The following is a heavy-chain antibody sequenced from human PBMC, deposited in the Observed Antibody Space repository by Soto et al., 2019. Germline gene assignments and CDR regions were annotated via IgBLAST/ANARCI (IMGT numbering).Heavy chain of an antibody. V-gene: IGHV3-23*01. CDR3: ATMNGYFEY. D-gene: IGHD3-22*01. Sequence: PGGSLTLSCADSGFRFSSYGMSWVRKPPAKGLEWVAAITATGNRPYSANPVTDRFPISRNNSTKTHYLQMTSLRAEDTAMYYCATMNGYFEYWGQGTPVTVS. CDR1: GFRFSSYG. J-gene: IGHJ4*02. CDR2: ITATGNRP.